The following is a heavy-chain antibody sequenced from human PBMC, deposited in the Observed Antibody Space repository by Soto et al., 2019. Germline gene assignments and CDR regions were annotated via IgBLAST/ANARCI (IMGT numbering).Heavy chain of an antibody. J-gene: IGHJ4*02. CDR1: GFIFSSDW. V-gene: IGHV3-74*01. CDR3: ASDRPGSQNYFVS. CDR2: TNTDGRDT. Sequence: GGSLRLSCAASGFIFSSDWLHWVRQAPGGGLVWVARTNTDGRDTSYADSVKGRFTISRDNFKDTLYLQMNSLGAEDTAMYYCASDRPGSQNYFVSWGAGLLVTVS. D-gene: IGHD6-6*01.